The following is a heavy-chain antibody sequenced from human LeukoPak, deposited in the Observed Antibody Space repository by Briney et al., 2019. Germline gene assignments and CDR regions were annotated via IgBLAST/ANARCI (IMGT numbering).Heavy chain of an antibody. V-gene: IGHV3-7*01. Sequence: GGSLRLSCAASGFTFSSYWIAWVRQAPGKGLEWVANIKQDGSEKYYVESVKGRLTISRDNAKNSLYPQMNRLRAEDTAVYYCARDLSWTAMDYWGQGTLVTVSS. CDR2: IKQDGSEK. CDR1: GFTFSSYW. J-gene: IGHJ4*02. D-gene: IGHD5-18*01. CDR3: ARDLSWTAMDY.